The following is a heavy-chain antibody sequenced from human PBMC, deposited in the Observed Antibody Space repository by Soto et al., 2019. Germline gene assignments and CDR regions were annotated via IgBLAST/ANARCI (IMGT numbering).Heavy chain of an antibody. J-gene: IGHJ6*02. V-gene: IGHV3-21*01. D-gene: IGHD3-3*01. CDR1: GFTFSSYS. CDR2: ISSSSSYI. CDR3: ARDHSAIFGVVALMDV. Sequence: GSLRLSCAASGFTFSSYSMNWVRQAPGKGLEWVSSISSSSSYIYYADSVEGRFTISRDNAKNSLYLQMNSLRAEDTAVYYCARDHSAIFGVVALMDVWGQGTTVTVSS.